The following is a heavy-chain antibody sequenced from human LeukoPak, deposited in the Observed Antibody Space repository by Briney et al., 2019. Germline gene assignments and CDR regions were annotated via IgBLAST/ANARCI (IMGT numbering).Heavy chain of an antibody. D-gene: IGHD3-10*01. J-gene: IGHJ3*02. V-gene: IGHV3-21*01. Sequence: ETGGSLRLSCAASGFTFSSYSMNWVRQAPGKGLEWVSSISSSSSYIYYADSVKGRFTISRDNAKNSLYLQMNNMRAEDTAVYYCARDQGVLLWFGEFGDAFDIWGQGTMVTVSS. CDR2: ISSSSSYI. CDR1: GFTFSSYS. CDR3: ARDQGVLLWFGEFGDAFDI.